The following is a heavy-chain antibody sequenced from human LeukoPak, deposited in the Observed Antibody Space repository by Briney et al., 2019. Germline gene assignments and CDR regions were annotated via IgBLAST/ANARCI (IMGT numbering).Heavy chain of an antibody. Sequence: GGSLRLSCAASGFTFSSYGMHWVRQAPGKGLEWVAVISYDGSNKYYADSVKGRFTISRDNSKNTLYLQMNSLRAEDTAVYYCAKEGSWSIDYWGQGTLVTVSS. CDR3: AKEGSWSIDY. CDR2: ISYDGSNK. J-gene: IGHJ4*02. V-gene: IGHV3-30*18. CDR1: GFTFSSYG. D-gene: IGHD6-13*01.